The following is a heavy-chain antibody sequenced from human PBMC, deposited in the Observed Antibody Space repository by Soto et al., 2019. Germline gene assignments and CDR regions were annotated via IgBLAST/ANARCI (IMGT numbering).Heavy chain of an antibody. D-gene: IGHD4-17*01. J-gene: IGHJ4*02. Sequence: SHTLSLTCAISGYSVSSNSAAWNLIIKSPSRGLEWLGRTYYMSKWYNDYAVSVKSRITINPDTSKNQFSLKLSSVTAADTAVYYCARRHRAVTTHFDYWGQGTLVTVSS. CDR2: TYYMSKWYN. CDR3: ARRHRAVTTHFDY. CDR1: GYSVSSNSAA. V-gene: IGHV6-1*01.